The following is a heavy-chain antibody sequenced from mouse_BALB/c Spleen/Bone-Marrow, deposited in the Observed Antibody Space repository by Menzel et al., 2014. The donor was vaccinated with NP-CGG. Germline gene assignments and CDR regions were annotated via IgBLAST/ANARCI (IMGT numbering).Heavy chain of an antibody. J-gene: IGHJ1*01. V-gene: IGHV4-1*02. CDR2: INPDSSTI. CDR1: GFDFSGYW. Sequence: ESGGGLVQPGGSLKLSCAASGFDFSGYWMTWVRQAPGKGLEWIGEINPDSSTINYTPSLKDKFIISRDNAKNALYLQMSKVRSEDTALYYCARPGYYGHQDFWGAGTTVTVSS. D-gene: IGHD1-2*01. CDR3: ARPGYYGHQDF.